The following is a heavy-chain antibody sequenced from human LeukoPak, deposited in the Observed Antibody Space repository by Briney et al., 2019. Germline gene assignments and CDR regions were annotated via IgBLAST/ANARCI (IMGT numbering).Heavy chain of an antibody. CDR3: ARTDIVVVPAASYFQH. V-gene: IGHV4-39*07. Sequence: PSETPSLTCTVSGGSISSSSYYWGWIRQPPGKGLEWIGSIYYSGSTYYNPSLKSRVTISVDRSKNQFSLKLSSVTAADTAVYYCARTDIVVVPAASYFQHWGQGTLVTVSS. J-gene: IGHJ1*01. CDR2: IYYSGST. CDR1: GGSISSSSYY. D-gene: IGHD2-2*01.